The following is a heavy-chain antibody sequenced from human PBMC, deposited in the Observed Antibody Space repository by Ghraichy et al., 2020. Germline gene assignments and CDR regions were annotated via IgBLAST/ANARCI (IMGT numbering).Heavy chain of an antibody. D-gene: IGHD5-24*01. J-gene: IGHJ4*02. CDR1: GASISSGSY. V-gene: IGHV4-39*01. Sequence: SETLSLTCTVSGASISSGSYWGWVRQPPGEGLEWIGSIDYYENTYYNPSLKSRLTMSVHTSKRQVSLRLRAVSAADTAVYYCARHEKMEAAIKESHFDSWGQGTLVTVSS. CDR3: ARHEKMEAAIKESHFDS. CDR2: IDYYENT.